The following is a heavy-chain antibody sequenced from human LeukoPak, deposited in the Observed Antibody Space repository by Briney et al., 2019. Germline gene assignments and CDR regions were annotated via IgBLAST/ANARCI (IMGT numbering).Heavy chain of an antibody. J-gene: IGHJ4*02. CDR2: ISYSGST. D-gene: IGHD2-2*01. CDR3: ARDQYHELFDY. V-gene: IGHV4-31*03. CDR1: GASITSGGYY. Sequence: PSQTLSLTCTVSGASITSGGYYWSWIRQHPGKGLEWIGYISYSGSTYYNPSLKRRVTISVDTSKNQFSLKLSSVTAADTAVYYCARDQYHELFDYWGQGTLVAVSS.